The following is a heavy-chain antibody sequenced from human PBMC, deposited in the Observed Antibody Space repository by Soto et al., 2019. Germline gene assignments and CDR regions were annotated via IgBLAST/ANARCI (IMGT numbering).Heavy chain of an antibody. CDR2: ISWNSGNI. CDR3: AKSLTTTVTNSLFNY. Sequence: EVQLVESGGGLVQPGRSLRLSCAASGFTFDDYAMHWVRQAPGKGLEWVSGISWNSGNIDYADSVKGRFTISRDNVKNSLYLQMNSLRDEDTAFYYCAKSLTTTVTNSLFNYWGQGTLVTVSS. D-gene: IGHD4-17*01. CDR1: GFTFDDYA. J-gene: IGHJ4*02. V-gene: IGHV3-9*01.